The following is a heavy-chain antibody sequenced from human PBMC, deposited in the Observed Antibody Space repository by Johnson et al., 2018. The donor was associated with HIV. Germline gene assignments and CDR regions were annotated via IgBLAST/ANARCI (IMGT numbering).Heavy chain of an antibody. D-gene: IGHD3-22*01. Sequence: QVQLVESGGGVVQPGRSLRLSCAASGFTFSSYAMHWVRQAPGKWLEWVTLISYDGSNKYYADSVKGRFTISRDNSKNTLYLQMNSLRDEDTSVYYCARGLTMIVVVDAFDIWGQGTMVTVSS. CDR2: ISYDGSNK. V-gene: IGHV3-30-3*01. CDR1: GFTFSSYA. J-gene: IGHJ3*02. CDR3: ARGLTMIVVVDAFDI.